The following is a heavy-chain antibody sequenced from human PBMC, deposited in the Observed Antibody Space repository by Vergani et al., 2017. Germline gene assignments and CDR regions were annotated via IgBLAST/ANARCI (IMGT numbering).Heavy chain of an antibody. V-gene: IGHV4-61*08. CDR2: IYSTGST. CDR1: GAYVGSGGYY. CDR3: ARVMYRDEASTGYRLEGMDI. D-gene: IGHD3-9*01. J-gene: IGHJ6*02. Sequence: QVQLQESGPGLVKASQTLSLTCSVSGAYVGSGGYYWSWVRQRPGMGLEWIGYIYSTGSTNYNPSLNSRVTMSVDTSKNQFSLKLRSVTAADTAVYFCARVMYRDEASTGYRLEGMDIWGQGTTVTISS.